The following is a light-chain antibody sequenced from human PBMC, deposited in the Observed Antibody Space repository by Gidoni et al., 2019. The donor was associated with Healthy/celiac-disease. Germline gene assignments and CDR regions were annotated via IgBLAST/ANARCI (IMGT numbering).Light chain of an antibody. V-gene: IGKV3-11*01. Sequence: EIVLTQSPATLSFAPGERTNLTCRASQSVSSNLAWSQQKPGQAPSLLIYDASNRATGIPARCCGSGSGTAFTLTISSLEPEEFAVYYCQQRSNWPPWTVGQGTKVEIK. CDR2: DAS. J-gene: IGKJ1*01. CDR1: QSVSSN. CDR3: QQRSNWPPWT.